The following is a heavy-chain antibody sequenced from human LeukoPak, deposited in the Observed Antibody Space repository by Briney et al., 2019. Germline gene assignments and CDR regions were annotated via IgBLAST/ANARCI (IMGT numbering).Heavy chain of an antibody. Sequence: ASVKVSCKASGYTFTTYGISWVRQAPGQGLEWMGWSSAYNGHTNYAQKLQDRVTMTTDASTSTAYMDLGSLRSDDSAVYYCARLRDSNAGNYFDYWGQGTLVTVSS. V-gene: IGHV1-18*01. D-gene: IGHD3-10*01. CDR3: ARLRDSNAGNYFDY. J-gene: IGHJ4*02. CDR1: GYTFTTYG. CDR2: SSAYNGHT.